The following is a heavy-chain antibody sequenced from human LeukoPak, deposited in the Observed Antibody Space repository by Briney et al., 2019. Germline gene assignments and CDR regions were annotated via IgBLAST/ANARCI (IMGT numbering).Heavy chain of an antibody. J-gene: IGHJ5*02. V-gene: IGHV1-69*06. CDR3: ARTYCGGDCYSSRGWFDP. Sequence: SVKVSCKASGGTFNNYTLSWVRQAPGHGLEWMGGIIPIFATANYAQRFQGKVTITADKSTSTAYMELSSLRSEDTAVYYCARTYCGGDCYSSRGWFDPWGQGTLVTVSS. CDR1: GGTFNNYT. CDR2: IIPIFATA. D-gene: IGHD2-21*02.